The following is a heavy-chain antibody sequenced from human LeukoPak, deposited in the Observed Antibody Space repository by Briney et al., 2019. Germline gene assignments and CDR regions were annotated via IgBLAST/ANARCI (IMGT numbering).Heavy chain of an antibody. CDR3: ARVGADRWNDDY. V-gene: IGHV4-59*12. J-gene: IGHJ4*02. D-gene: IGHD1-1*01. CDR2: IYYSGST. Sequence: SETLSLTCTVSGGSISSYYWSWIRQPPGKGLEWIGYIYYSGSTNYNPSLKSRVTISVDTSKNQFSLKLSSVTAADTAVYYCARVGADRWNDDYWGQGTLVTVSS. CDR1: GGSISSYY.